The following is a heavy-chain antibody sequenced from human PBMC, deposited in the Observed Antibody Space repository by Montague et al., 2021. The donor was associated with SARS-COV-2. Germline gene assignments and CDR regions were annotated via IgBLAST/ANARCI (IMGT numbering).Heavy chain of an antibody. V-gene: IGHV4-61*02. CDR3: ARDYPVVITGSSWNYDGMDV. D-gene: IGHD3-22*01. J-gene: IGHJ6*02. CDR1: GGSISSSKYY. Sequence: TLSLTCTVSGGSISSSKYYWSWIRQPAGKGLEWIGRLYTSGSTNYNPPLKSRVTISVDTSKNQFSLKLRSVTAADTAVYYCARDYPVVITGSSWNYDGMDVWGQGTMVTVSS. CDR2: LYTSGST.